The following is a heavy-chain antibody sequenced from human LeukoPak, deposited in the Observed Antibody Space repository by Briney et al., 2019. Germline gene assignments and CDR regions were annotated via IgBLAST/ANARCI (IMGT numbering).Heavy chain of an antibody. J-gene: IGHJ4*02. CDR3: ARGLYGGASY. CDR2: IHHSGST. D-gene: IGHD3-16*01. Sequence: SETLSLTCPVYSGSFSGYYWSWIRQPPGKGLEWIGEIHHSGSTNYNPTLKSRVTISVDTSKNQISLKLSSVTAADTAVYYCARGLYGGASYWGQGALVTVSS. CDR1: SGSFSGYY. V-gene: IGHV4-34*01.